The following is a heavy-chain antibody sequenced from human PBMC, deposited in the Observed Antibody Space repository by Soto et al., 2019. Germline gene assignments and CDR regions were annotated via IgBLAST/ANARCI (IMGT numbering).Heavy chain of an antibody. CDR3: ARGDEWELVRH. CDR1: GGSISSSSW. V-gene: IGHV4-4*02. D-gene: IGHD1-26*01. Sequence: QVQLQESGPGLIKPSGTLSLTCAVSGGSISSSSWWSWVRQPPGKGLEWIGEIYHTGNTNYNPSLESRVTISVDTSKKHFSLKLNSVTAADTAVYYCARGDEWELVRHWGQGTLVTVSS. J-gene: IGHJ4*02. CDR2: IYHTGNT.